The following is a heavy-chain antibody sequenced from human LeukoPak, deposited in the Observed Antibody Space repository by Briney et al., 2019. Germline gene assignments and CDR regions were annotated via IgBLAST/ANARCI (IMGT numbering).Heavy chain of an antibody. Sequence: SETLSLTCTVSGGSISSGDYYWSWIRQPPGKGLEWIGYIYYSGSTYYNPSLKSRVTISVDTSKNQFSLKLSSVTAADTAVYYCARLWSFWSGLDAFDIWGQGTMVTVSS. CDR1: GGSISSGDYY. CDR3: ARLWSFWSGLDAFDI. J-gene: IGHJ3*02. V-gene: IGHV4-30-4*01. CDR2: IYYSGST. D-gene: IGHD3-3*01.